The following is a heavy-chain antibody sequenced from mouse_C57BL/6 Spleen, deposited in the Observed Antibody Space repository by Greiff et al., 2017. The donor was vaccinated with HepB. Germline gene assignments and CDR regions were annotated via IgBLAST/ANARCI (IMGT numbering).Heavy chain of an antibody. D-gene: IGHD1-1*01. CDR2: TNPTNGRT. V-gene: IGHV1S81*02. CDR1: GYTFTSYW. J-gene: IGHJ2*01. Sequence: VQLQQSGAELVKAGASVKMSCTASGYTFTSYWMHWVKQRLGQGLEWFAETNPTNGRTYYNEKFKSKATLTVDKSSSTAYMLLSSPTSEDSAVYYCAKIKKIVATYVDYWGQGTTLTDSS. CDR3: AKIKKIVATYVDY.